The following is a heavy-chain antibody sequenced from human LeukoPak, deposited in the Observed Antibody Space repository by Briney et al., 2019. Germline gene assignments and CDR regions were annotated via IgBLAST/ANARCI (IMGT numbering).Heavy chain of an antibody. J-gene: IGHJ4*01. CDR2: IGGGNTASHT. V-gene: IGHV3-23*01. D-gene: IGHD3-10*01. CDR3: VKRIDGSGNYYIDY. CDR1: GFTFSYYA. Sequence: PGGSLRLSCAASGFTFSYYAMTWVRRAPGKGLEWVSAIGGGNTASHTFYADSVKGRFTISRDNSKNTLYLEMNSLRAEDTAIYYCVKRIDGSGNYYIDYWGHGILVTVSS.